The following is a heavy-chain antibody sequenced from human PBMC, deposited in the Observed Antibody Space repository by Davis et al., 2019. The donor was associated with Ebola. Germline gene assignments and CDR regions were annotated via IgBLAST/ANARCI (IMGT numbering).Heavy chain of an antibody. CDR1: GFTFSTHG. V-gene: IGHV3-23*01. D-gene: IGHD5-24*01. J-gene: IGHJ4*02. CDR3: ASLDMATIRD. CDR2: ITGSGGST. Sequence: GESLKISCTASGFTFSTHGMGWVRQAPGKGLEWVSAITGSGGSTYYADSVKGRFTISRDNSKNTLYLQMNSLRAEDTAVYYCASLDMATIRDWGQGTLVTVSS.